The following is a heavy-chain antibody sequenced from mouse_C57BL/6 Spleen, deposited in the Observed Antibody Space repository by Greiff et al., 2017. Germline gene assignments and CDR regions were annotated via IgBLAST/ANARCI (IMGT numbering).Heavy chain of an antibody. Sequence: QVQLQQPGAELVKPGASVKLSCKASGYTFTSYWMHWVKPRPGRGLEWIGRIDTNSGGTKYNEKFKSKATLTVDQPSSTAYMQLSSLTSEDSAVYYCARGYYGRGGYAMDYWGQGTSVTVSS. CDR2: IDTNSGGT. D-gene: IGHD1-1*01. J-gene: IGHJ4*01. CDR3: ARGYYGRGGYAMDY. CDR1: GYTFTSYW. V-gene: IGHV1-72*01.